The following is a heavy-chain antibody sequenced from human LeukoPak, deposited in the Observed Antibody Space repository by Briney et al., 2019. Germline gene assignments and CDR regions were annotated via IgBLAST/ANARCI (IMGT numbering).Heavy chain of an antibody. CDR2: INHSGST. CDR1: GGSFSGYY. CDR3: ARGLGVLRYFDWLFNFDY. D-gene: IGHD3-9*01. J-gene: IGHJ4*02. Sequence: PSETLSLTCAVYGGSFSGYYWSWIRQPPGKGLEWIGEINHSGSTNCNPSLKSRVTISVDTSKNQFSLKLSSVTAADTAVYYCARGLGVLRYFDWLFNFDYWGQGTLVTVSS. V-gene: IGHV4-34*01.